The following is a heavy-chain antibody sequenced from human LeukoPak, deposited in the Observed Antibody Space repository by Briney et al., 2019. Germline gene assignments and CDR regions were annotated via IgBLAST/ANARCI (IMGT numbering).Heavy chain of an antibody. CDR3: ARFDHVWETHGMDAFDL. CDR2: MYHSEST. Sequence: SETLSLTCTVSAGSVSNYYWSWIRQPPGMGLEWIGNMYHSESTHYNPSLKSRVTISADTSKNQFSLKLSSVTAADTAVYYCARFDHVWETHGMDAFDLWGQGTMVTVSS. D-gene: IGHD3-16*01. J-gene: IGHJ3*01. CDR1: AGSVSNYY. V-gene: IGHV4-59*08.